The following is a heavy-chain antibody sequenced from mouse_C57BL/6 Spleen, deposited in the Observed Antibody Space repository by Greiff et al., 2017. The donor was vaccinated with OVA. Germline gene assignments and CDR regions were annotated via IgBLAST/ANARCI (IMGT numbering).Heavy chain of an antibody. Sequence: VQLQQSGAELVKPGASVKLSCKASGYTFTEYTIHWVKQRSGQGLEWIGWFYPGSGSIKYNEKFKDKATLTADKSSSTVYMELSRLTSEDSAVYCCARHEDQLGREGYYFDYWGQGTTLTVSS. CDR1: GYTFTEYT. CDR3: ARHEDQLGREGYYFDY. D-gene: IGHD4-1*02. CDR2: FYPGSGSI. V-gene: IGHV1-62-2*01. J-gene: IGHJ2*01.